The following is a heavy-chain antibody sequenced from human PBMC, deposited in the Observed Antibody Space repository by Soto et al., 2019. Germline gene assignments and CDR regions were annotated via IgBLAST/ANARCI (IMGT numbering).Heavy chain of an antibody. CDR1: GFTFSSYW. CDR2: IKQDGSEK. V-gene: IGHV3-7*01. J-gene: IGHJ3*02. CDR3: ARDQLWSIAVATLAFDI. Sequence: GGSLRLSCAASGFTFSSYWMSWVRQAPGKGLEWVANIKQDGSEKYYVDSVKGRFTISRDNAKNSLYLQMNSLRAEDTAVYYCARDQLWSIAVATLAFDIWGQGTMVTVSS. D-gene: IGHD6-19*01.